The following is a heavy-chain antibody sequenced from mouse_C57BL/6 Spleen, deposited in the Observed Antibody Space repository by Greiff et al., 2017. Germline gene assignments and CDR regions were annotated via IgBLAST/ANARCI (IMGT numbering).Heavy chain of an antibody. Sequence: EVQLQQSGAELVRPGASVKLSCTASGYNINDDYLHWVKQRPEQGLAWIGRIDPENGDTEYASKFQGKATITADPSSNTAYLQLSSLTSEGTAVYYCTTGVCWGQGTTLTVSS. CDR3: TTGVC. V-gene: IGHV14-4*01. CDR1: GYNINDDY. J-gene: IGHJ2*01. CDR2: IDPENGDT.